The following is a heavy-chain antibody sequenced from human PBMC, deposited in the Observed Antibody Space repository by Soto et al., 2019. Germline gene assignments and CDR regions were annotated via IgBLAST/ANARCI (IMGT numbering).Heavy chain of an antibody. CDR1: GYSISSGYY. D-gene: IGHD2-21*01. CDR2: IYHSGST. CDR3: VRKHNRAGSFDS. V-gene: IGHV4-38-2*01. J-gene: IGHJ4*02. Sequence: ASETLSLTCAVSGYSISSGYYWGCIRQPPGRGLEWIGRIYHSGSTYYNPSLKSRVTISVDTSKNQFSRNLRSVTAADTAVYYCVRKHNRAGSFDSWGPGILVT.